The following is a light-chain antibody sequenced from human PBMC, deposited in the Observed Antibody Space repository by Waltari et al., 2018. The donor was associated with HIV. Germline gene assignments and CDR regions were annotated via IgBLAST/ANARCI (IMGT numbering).Light chain of an antibody. Sequence: PASVSGSPGQSITISCTGTSNDVGAYDYVSWYQQSPGKVPKLLIYDVYNRPSRISNRFSGSKSGNTAFLPISGLRAEDEADYYCASFTSGRLNVFGSGTKVTVL. V-gene: IGLV2-14*01. CDR1: SNDVGAYDY. CDR2: DVY. CDR3: ASFTSGRLNV. J-gene: IGLJ1*01.